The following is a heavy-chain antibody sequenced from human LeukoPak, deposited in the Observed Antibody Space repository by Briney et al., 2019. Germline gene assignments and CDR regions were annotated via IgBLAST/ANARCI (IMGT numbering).Heavy chain of an antibody. CDR2: INPKNGRT. J-gene: IGHJ5*02. CDR1: VYTFTDYY. Sequence: ASVKVSCEASVYTFTDYYIHWVRQAPGQGLDHMGWINPKNGRTHYPQRFQGRVTMTRDTSISTAYMDLSSLTSDDTAVYYCARDVYSYGQFDPWGQGTLVTVSS. V-gene: IGHV1-2*02. D-gene: IGHD3-10*01. CDR3: ARDVYSYGQFDP.